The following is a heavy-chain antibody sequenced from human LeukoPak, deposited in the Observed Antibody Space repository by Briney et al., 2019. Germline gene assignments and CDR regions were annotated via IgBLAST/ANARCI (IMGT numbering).Heavy chain of an antibody. J-gene: IGHJ4*02. CDR3: ASASPAGDY. Sequence: PGGSLRLSCAASGFTFSRFWMSWVRQAPGKGLEWVANIKQDGREKYYVDSVKGRFTISRDNAKNSLHLQMSSLRAEDTAIYYCASASPAGDYWGQGTQVTVSS. CDR1: GFTFSRFW. D-gene: IGHD2-2*01. CDR2: IKQDGREK. V-gene: IGHV3-7*01.